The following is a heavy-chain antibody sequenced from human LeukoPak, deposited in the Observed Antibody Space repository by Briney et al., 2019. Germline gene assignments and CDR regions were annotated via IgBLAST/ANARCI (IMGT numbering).Heavy chain of an antibody. CDR1: GYTFTSYY. J-gene: IGHJ3*02. V-gene: IGHV1-46*01. CDR2: INPSGGST. Sequence: ASVKVSCKASGYTFTSYYMHWVRQAPGQGLEWMGIINPSGGSTSYAQKFQGRVTMTRDTSTSTVYMELSSLRSEDTAVYYCARHSLGYSGYAGGEDIWGQGTMVTVSS. D-gene: IGHD5-12*01. CDR3: ARHSLGYSGYAGGEDI.